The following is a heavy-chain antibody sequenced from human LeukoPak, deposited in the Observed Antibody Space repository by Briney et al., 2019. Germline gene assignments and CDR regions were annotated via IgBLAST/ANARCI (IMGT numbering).Heavy chain of an antibody. J-gene: IGHJ3*02. CDR3: AKSNGYAFVDI. Sequence: PAETLSLTCTVSGCSISTSNYYWGWLPQPPGKGLEWFGNIFYTGSTYFSPSLRRLVTISLDTSRSQFSLMLNSVNAARAGVYYCAKSNGYAFVDIWRRSTIVTVSS. CDR2: IFYTGST. V-gene: IGHV4-39*07. D-gene: IGHD3-16*01. CDR1: GCSISTSNYY.